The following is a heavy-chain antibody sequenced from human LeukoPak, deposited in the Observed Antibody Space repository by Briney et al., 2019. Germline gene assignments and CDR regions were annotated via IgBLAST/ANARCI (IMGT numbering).Heavy chain of an antibody. CDR3: AKGSSTYGITSYWYFDL. CDR1: GFTVSSNY. Sequence: PGGSLRLSCAASGFTVSSNYMSWVRQAPGKGLEWVSVIYSGGSTYYADSVKGRFTISRDNSKNTLYLQMNSLRAEDTAVYYCAKGSSTYGITSYWYFDLWGRGTLVTVSS. D-gene: IGHD6-13*01. CDR2: IYSGGST. J-gene: IGHJ2*01. V-gene: IGHV3-53*01.